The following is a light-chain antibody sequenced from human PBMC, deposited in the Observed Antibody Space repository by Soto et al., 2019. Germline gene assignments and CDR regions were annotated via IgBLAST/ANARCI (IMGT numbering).Light chain of an antibody. J-gene: IGLJ2*01. CDR2: DVS. CDR3: TSYTTSSTLV. Sequence: QSALTQPASVSGSPGQSITISCAGTSSDIGKYNYVSWYQQYPGKAPKLMIYDVSSRPSGVSSRFSGSKSGNTASLTISGLQAEDEADYYCTSYTTSSTLVFGGGTKLTVL. V-gene: IGLV2-14*01. CDR1: SSDIGKYNY.